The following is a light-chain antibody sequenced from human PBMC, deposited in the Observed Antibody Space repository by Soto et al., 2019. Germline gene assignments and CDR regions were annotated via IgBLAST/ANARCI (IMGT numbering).Light chain of an antibody. CDR2: GAS. CDR3: QQYGDSPLT. CDR1: QSVSSSN. J-gene: IGKJ4*01. Sequence: EIVLTQSPGTLSLSPGDRATLSCRASQSVSSSNLAWDQQKTGQAPRLLIYGASSRATGIPDRFSGSASGTDITLTITRLEPEDFAVYYCQQYGDSPLTFGGGTKVEIK. V-gene: IGKV3-20*01.